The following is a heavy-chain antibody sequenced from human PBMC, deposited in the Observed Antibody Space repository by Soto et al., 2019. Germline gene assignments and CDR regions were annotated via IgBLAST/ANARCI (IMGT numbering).Heavy chain of an antibody. CDR3: ARHMRGPMIVVVSGEY. J-gene: IGHJ4*02. D-gene: IGHD3-22*01. Sequence: SETLSLTCTVCGGSISSSSYYWGWIRQPPGKGLEWIGSIYYSGSTYYNPSLKSRVTVSVDTSKNQFSLKLSSVTAADTAVYYCARHMRGPMIVVVSGEYWGQGTLVTVPQ. CDR2: IYYSGST. V-gene: IGHV4-39*01. CDR1: GGSISSSSYY.